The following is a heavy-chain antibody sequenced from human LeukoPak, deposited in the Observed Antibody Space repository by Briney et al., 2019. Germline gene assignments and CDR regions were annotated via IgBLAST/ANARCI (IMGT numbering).Heavy chain of an antibody. D-gene: IGHD1-1*01. Sequence: PGGSLRLSCAASGFTFSSYGMHWVRQAPGKGLEWVAVIWYDGSNKYNADSVKGRFTISRDNSKNTLYLQMNSLRAEDTAVYYCAKDPGSGYFDYWGQGTLVTVSS. V-gene: IGHV3-33*06. CDR2: IWYDGSNK. CDR1: GFTFSSYG. CDR3: AKDPGSGYFDY. J-gene: IGHJ4*02.